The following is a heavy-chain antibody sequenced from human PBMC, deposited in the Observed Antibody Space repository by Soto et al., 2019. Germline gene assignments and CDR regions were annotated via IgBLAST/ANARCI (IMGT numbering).Heavy chain of an antibody. CDR3: ARDRILCSSTSCFGMDV. CDR1: GGSVSSGSYY. CDR2: IYYSGST. J-gene: IGHJ6*02. Sequence: NPSETLSLTCTVSGGSVSSGSYYWSWIRQPPGKGLEWIGYIYYSGSTNYNPSLKSRVTISVDTSKNQFSLKLSSVTAADTAVYYCARDRILCSSTSCFGMDVWGQGTTVTVSS. D-gene: IGHD2-2*01. V-gene: IGHV4-61*01.